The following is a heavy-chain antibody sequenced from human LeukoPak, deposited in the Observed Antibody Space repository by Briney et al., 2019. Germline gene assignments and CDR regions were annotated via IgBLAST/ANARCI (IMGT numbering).Heavy chain of an antibody. V-gene: IGHV3-7*01. CDR3: APHGNDGSNRGIGG. J-gene: IGHJ4*02. CDR2: IKQDGSGK. D-gene: IGHD1-26*01. Sequence: GGSLRLSCAASGFTFSSYWMTWVRQAPGKGLEWVANIKQDGSGKYYVDSVKGRFTVSRDNAKNSLYLQMSNLRAEDTAVYYCAPHGNDGSNRGIGGGGQGTLVAVSS. CDR1: GFTFSSYW.